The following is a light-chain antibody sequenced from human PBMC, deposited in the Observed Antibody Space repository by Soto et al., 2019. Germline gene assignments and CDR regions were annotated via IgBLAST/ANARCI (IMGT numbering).Light chain of an antibody. J-gene: IGLJ2*01. Sequence: QAVVTQSPSASGTPGQRVIIACSGSSSNIGSNHVNWYRHLPGAAPKLLIFRSDQRPSGVPDRFSGSKSGTTASLAISGLQSGDEADYYCAAWDDSRYGVVFGGVTKLTVL. CDR3: AAWDDSRYGVV. CDR2: RSD. CDR1: SSNIGSNH. V-gene: IGLV1-44*01.